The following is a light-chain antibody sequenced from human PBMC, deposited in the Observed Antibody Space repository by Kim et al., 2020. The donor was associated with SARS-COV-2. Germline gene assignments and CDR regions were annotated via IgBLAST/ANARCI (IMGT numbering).Light chain of an antibody. CDR1: SGHSTFI. CDR2: LEGSGSY. J-gene: IGLJ3*02. V-gene: IGLV4-60*03. CDR3: ENSDSKTRV. Sequence: QPVLTQSSSASASLGSSVKLTCTLSSGHSTFIIAWHQQQPGKAPRYLMTLEGSGSYNKGSGVPDRFSGSSSGADRYLTISNLQSEDEADYYCENSDSKTRVFGGGTQLTVL.